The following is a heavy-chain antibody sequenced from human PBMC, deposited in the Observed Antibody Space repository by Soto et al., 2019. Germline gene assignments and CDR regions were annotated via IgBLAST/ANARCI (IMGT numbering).Heavy chain of an antibody. V-gene: IGHV4-59*01. Sequence: SETLSLTCTVSGGSISSYYWSWIRQPPGKGLEWIGYIYYSGSTNYNPSLKSRVTISVDTSKNQFSLKLSSVTAADTAVYYCARESVAARNYYYYGMDVWGQGTTVTVSS. CDR2: IYYSGST. CDR3: ARESVAARNYYYYGMDV. CDR1: GGSISSYY. D-gene: IGHD6-13*01. J-gene: IGHJ6*02.